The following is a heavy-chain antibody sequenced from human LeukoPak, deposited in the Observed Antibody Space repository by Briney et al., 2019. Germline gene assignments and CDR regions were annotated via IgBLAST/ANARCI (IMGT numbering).Heavy chain of an antibody. D-gene: IGHD4/OR15-4a*01. J-gene: IGHJ5*01. CDR2: IYYSGST. Sequence: GWIRQPPGKGLEWIGSIYYSGSTYYNSSLKSRVTISIDTSKNQFSLKLSSVTAADTAVYYCARVVRFQWFGSWGQGTLVTVSS. V-gene: IGHV4-39*07. CDR3: ARVVRFQWFGS.